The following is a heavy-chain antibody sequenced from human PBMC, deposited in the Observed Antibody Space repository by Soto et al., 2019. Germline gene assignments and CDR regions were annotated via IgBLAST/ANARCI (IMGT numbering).Heavy chain of an antibody. CDR1: GYTFTSYY. J-gene: IGHJ3*02. CDR3: TSGCGVVHQDEADAFDI. Sequence: PSVKVSCKASGYTFTSYYMHWVRQPPGQGLEWMGIINPSGGSTSYAQKFQGRVTMTRDTSTGTVYMELSSLRSEDPAVYYCTSGCGVVHQDEADAFDIWGQGTMVTVSS. V-gene: IGHV1-46*03. CDR2: INPSGGST. D-gene: IGHD3-3*01.